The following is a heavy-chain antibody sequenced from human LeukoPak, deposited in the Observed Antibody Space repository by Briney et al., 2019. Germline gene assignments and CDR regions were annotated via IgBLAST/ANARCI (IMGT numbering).Heavy chain of an antibody. V-gene: IGHV3-30*18. CDR3: AKDLRLVQLEPRHGFDS. CDR2: ISYDGSDK. CDR1: GFPFSSYG. D-gene: IGHD1-1*01. J-gene: IGHJ3*02. Sequence: GGSLRLSCAASGFPFSSYGMHWVRQAPGKGLEWVAVISYDGSDKYYADSVKGRFTISRDNSKNTLYLQMNSLRAEDTAVYYCAKDLRLVQLEPRHGFDSWGQGTVVTVSS.